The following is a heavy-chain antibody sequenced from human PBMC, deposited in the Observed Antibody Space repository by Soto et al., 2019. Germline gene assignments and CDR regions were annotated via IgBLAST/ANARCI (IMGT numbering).Heavy chain of an antibody. CDR2: IYYSGST. Sequence: SETLSLTCTVSGGSISSYYWSWIRQPPGKGLEWIGYIYYSGSTNYNPSLKSRVTISVDTSKNQFSLKLSSVTAADTAVYYCARGGYYFDYWGQGTLVTVSS. CDR1: GGSISSYY. J-gene: IGHJ4*02. V-gene: IGHV4-59*08. CDR3: ARGGYYFDY.